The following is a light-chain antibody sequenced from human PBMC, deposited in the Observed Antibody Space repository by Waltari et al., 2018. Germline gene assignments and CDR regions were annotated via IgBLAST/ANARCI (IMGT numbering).Light chain of an antibody. CDR3: SSYTSSSTGV. CDR1: SSDVGGYNY. CDR2: DVT. Sequence: QSALPQPASVSGSPGQSITISCTGTSSDVGGYNYVSWYQHHPGKAPKLMIYDVTKRPSGVSNRFSGSKSGNTASLTISGLQAEDEATYYCSSYTSSSTGVFGGGTKLTVL. V-gene: IGLV2-14*03. J-gene: IGLJ3*02.